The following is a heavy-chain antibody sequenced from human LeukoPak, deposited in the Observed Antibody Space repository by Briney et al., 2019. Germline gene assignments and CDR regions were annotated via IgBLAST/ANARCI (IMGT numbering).Heavy chain of an antibody. D-gene: IGHD3-3*01. V-gene: IGHV1-8*01. J-gene: IGHJ6*02. Sequence: ASVKVSCKASGYTFTSYDINWVRQATGQGLEWMGWMNPNSGNTGYAQKFQGRVTMTRNTSISTAYMELSSLRSEDTAVYYCARGGYDPAGYYYGMDVWGQGTTVTVSS. CDR3: ARGGYDPAGYYYGMDV. CDR2: MNPNSGNT. CDR1: GYTFTSYD.